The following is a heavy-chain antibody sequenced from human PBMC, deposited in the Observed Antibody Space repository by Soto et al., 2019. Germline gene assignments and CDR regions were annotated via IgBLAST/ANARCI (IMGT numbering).Heavy chain of an antibody. Sequence: QVQLVESGGGVVQPGRSLRLSCAASGFTFSSYAMHWVRQAXXXXLXXXXVXSYDGSNKYYADSVKGRFTISRDNSKNTLYLQMNSLRAXXTAXXXXXXXXXXXXXXXXXXXAFDXWXQGTMVTVSS. V-gene: IGHV3-30*14. CDR2: XSYDGSNK. CDR1: GFTFSSYA. J-gene: IGHJ3*02. CDR3: XXXXXXXXXXXXXXXAFDX.